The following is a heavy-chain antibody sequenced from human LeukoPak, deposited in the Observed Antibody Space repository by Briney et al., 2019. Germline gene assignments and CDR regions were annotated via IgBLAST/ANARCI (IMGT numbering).Heavy chain of an antibody. CDR2: IYYSGST. CDR1: GGSISSRSYY. CDR3: ARHGSYYDY. Sequence: SETLSLTCTVSGGSISSRSYYWGWIRQPPGKGLEWIGSIYYSGSTYYNPSLKSRVTVSVDTSKNQFSLKLSSVTAADTAVYYCARHGSYYDYWGQGTLVTVSS. J-gene: IGHJ4*02. V-gene: IGHV4-39*01. D-gene: IGHD3-10*01.